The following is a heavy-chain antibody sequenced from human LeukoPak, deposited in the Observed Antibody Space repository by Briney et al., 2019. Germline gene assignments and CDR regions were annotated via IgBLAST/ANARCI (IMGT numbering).Heavy chain of an antibody. J-gene: IGHJ4*02. CDR2: ILPSDSDT. V-gene: IGHV5-51*01. D-gene: IGHD3-10*01. CDR1: GYSFTNFW. Sequence: GESLKISCKGSGYSFTNFWIGWVRQMPGRGLEWMGIILPSDSDTRYSPSFQGQVTISADKSINTAYLQWSSLKASDTAMYYCASLLWFPYWGQGTLVTVSS. CDR3: ASLLWFPY.